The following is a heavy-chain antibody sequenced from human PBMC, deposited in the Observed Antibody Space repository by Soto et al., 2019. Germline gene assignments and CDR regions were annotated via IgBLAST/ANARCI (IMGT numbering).Heavy chain of an antibody. CDR3: ARDNTAYYDMDV. V-gene: IGHV3-66*01. Sequence: EVQLVESGGGLVQPGGSLRLSCAASGFTVSSNYMSWVRQAPGKGLEWVSVIYSGGSTYYADFVKGRFTISRDDSKNTLYLQMNNLRAEDTALYYCARDNTAYYDMDVWCKGTTVTVSS. CDR2: IYSGGST. D-gene: IGHD4-17*01. CDR1: GFTVSSNY. J-gene: IGHJ6*03.